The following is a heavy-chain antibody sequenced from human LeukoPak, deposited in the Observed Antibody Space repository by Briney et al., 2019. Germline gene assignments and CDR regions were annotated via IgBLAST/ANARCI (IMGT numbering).Heavy chain of an antibody. Sequence: ASVKVSCKASGYTFTGYYMHWVRQAPGQGLEWMGWINPTSGGTNYAQKFQGRVTMTRDTSISTAYMELSRLRSDDTAVYYCARISPLITIFGVVHDYWGQGTLVTVSS. CDR2: INPTSGGT. V-gene: IGHV1-2*02. CDR1: GYTFTGYY. J-gene: IGHJ4*02. D-gene: IGHD3-3*01. CDR3: ARISPLITIFGVVHDY.